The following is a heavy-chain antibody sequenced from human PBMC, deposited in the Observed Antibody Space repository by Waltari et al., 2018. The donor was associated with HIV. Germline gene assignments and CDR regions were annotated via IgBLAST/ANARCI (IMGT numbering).Heavy chain of an antibody. J-gene: IGHJ4*02. CDR2: IARHGRSY. D-gene: IGHD1-1*01. CDR1: GFTFSNFG. Sequence: QVQLVQSGGGMVQPGRSLRLSCADSGFTFSNFGMHWVRQAPGKGLELVAVIARHGRSYHYADAVKGRFTISRDKSKDTLFLEMDNVRTEDTSLYFCAKDRSYFWTGFLDHWGQGALVTVTS. CDR3: AKDRSYFWTGFLDH. V-gene: IGHV3-30*18.